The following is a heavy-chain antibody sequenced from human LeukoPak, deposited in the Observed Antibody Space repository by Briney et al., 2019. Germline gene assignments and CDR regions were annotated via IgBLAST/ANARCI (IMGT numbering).Heavy chain of an antibody. CDR3: AKDYRITMVRGVILVFDY. Sequence: PGGSLRLSCAASGFTFSSYAMSWVRQAPGKGLEWVSAISGSGGSTYYADSVKVRCTISRDNSKNTLYLQMNSLRAEDTAVYYCAKDYRITMVRGVILVFDYWGQGTLVTVPS. CDR2: ISGSGGST. V-gene: IGHV3-23*01. D-gene: IGHD3-10*01. J-gene: IGHJ4*02. CDR1: GFTFSSYA.